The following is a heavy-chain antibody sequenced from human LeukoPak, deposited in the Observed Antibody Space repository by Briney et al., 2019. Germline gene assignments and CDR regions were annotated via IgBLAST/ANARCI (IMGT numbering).Heavy chain of an antibody. V-gene: IGHV3-23*01. Sequence: SGGSLRLSCAVSGFTFSSYAMNWVRQAPGKGLEWVSAISGSGGSTYYADSVKGRFTISRDKSKNTLYLQMNSLRAEDTAVYYCGSCSGGSCHSGWFDPWGQGTLVTVSS. CDR1: GFTFSSYA. J-gene: IGHJ5*02. CDR3: GSCSGGSCHSGWFDP. CDR2: ISGSGGST. D-gene: IGHD2-15*01.